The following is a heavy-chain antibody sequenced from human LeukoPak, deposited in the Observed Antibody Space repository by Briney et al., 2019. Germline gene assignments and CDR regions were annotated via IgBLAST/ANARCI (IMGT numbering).Heavy chain of an antibody. D-gene: IGHD1-20*01. CDR3: ATWTGITPY. CDR1: GFTVSSNY. Sequence: GGSLRLSCAASGFTVSSNYMSWVRQAPGKGLEWISYISSGDGPTYYADSVKGRFTISRDNAKNSLFLQMNSLRVEDTAVYYCATWTGITPYWGQGTLVTVSS. J-gene: IGHJ4*02. V-gene: IGHV3-11*01. CDR2: ISSGDGPT.